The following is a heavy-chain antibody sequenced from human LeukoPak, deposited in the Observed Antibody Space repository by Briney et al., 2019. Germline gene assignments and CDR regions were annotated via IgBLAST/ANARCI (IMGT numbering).Heavy chain of an antibody. J-gene: IGHJ6*04. CDR3: ARGGSYYYYGMDV. CDR1: GFTFSSYD. V-gene: IGHV3-13*05. CDR2: IGTAGDP. Sequence: GGSLRLSCAASGFTFSSYDMHWVRHATGKGLEWVSAIGTAGDPYYPGSVKGRFTISRENAKNSLYLQMDSLRAGDTAVYYCARGGSYYYYGMDVWGKGTTVTVSS.